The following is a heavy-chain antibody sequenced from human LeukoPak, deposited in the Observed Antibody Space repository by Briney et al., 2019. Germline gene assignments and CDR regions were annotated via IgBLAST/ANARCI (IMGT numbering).Heavy chain of an antibody. Sequence: SETLSLTCAVYGGSFSGYYWSWIRQPPGKGLEWIGEINHSGSTNYNPSLKSRVTISVDTSKNQFSLKLSSVTAADTAVYYCARGLRRGGYFLPFDYWGQGTLVTVSS. CDR3: ARGLRRGGYFLPFDY. D-gene: IGHD2-21*01. J-gene: IGHJ4*02. CDR1: GGSFSGYY. CDR2: INHSGST. V-gene: IGHV4-34*01.